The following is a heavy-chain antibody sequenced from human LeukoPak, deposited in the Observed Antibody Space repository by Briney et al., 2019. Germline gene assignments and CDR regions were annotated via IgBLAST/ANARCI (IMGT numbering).Heavy chain of an antibody. Sequence: PGGSLRLSCAASGFTFSSYGMHWVRQAPGKGLEWVAVIWYDGSNKYYADSVKGRFTISRDNSENTLYLQMNSLRAEDTAVFYCARITGNFYEIDYWGQGTLVTVSS. CDR1: GFTFSSYG. CDR2: IWYDGSNK. CDR3: ARITGNFYEIDY. D-gene: IGHD5/OR15-5a*01. J-gene: IGHJ4*02. V-gene: IGHV3-33*01.